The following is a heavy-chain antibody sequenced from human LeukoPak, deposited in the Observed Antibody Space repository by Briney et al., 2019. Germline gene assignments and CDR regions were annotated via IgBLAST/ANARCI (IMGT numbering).Heavy chain of an antibody. CDR1: GFTFSSYA. Sequence: GGSLRLSCAASGFTFSSYAMSWVRQAPGKGLEWVSAISSSGGSTYYADSVKGRFTISRDNSKNTLYLQMNSLRAEDTAVYYCAKDLGFGELGLDYWGQGTLVTVSS. D-gene: IGHD3-10*01. CDR3: AKDLGFGELGLDY. CDR2: ISSSGGST. J-gene: IGHJ4*02. V-gene: IGHV3-23*01.